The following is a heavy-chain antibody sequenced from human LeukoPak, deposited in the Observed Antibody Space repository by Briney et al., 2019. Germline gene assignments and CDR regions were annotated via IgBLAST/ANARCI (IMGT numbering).Heavy chain of an antibody. CDR3: AGLVGRYSSGLYYYYFDY. J-gene: IGHJ4*02. CDR2: MYLSGTT. Sequence: SETLSLTCTVSGDSINSLDLWSWVRQPPGKGLEWIGEMYLSGTTHSNPSVKSRVTISIDKSKNQFFLNLCSVTAADTAVYYCAGLVGRYSSGLYYYYFDYWGQGTLVTVSS. D-gene: IGHD3-22*01. V-gene: IGHV4-4*02. CDR1: GDSINSLDL.